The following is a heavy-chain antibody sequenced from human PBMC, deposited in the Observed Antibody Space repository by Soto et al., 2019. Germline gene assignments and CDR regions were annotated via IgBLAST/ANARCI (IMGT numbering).Heavy chain of an antibody. CDR3: AKDRGSGSWDPSSDF. D-gene: IGHD6-13*01. V-gene: IGHV3-9*01. CDR1: GFTFDDYA. Sequence: GGSLRLSYAASGFTFDDYAIHCVRQAPGKGLESFSAISWDSAVIDYSVSVKGRFTNGRDNPSNSLYLHMHNLRREETALYFCAKDRGSGSWDPSSDFRGRATLVTVSS. J-gene: IGHJ4*02. CDR2: ISWDSAVI.